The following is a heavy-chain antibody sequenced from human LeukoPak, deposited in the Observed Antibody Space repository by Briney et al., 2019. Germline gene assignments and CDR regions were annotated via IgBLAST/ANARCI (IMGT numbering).Heavy chain of an antibody. J-gene: IGHJ4*02. D-gene: IGHD2-8*01. CDR2: IRYDGSNK. CDR1: GFTFSSYG. Sequence: PGGSLRLSCAASGFTFSSYGMHWVRQSPGKGLEWVAFIRYDGSNKYYADSVKGRFTFSRDNSKNTLYLKMNSLRPEDTAVYYCVRCMKFGTYYFDYWGQGTLVTVSS. CDR3: VRCMKFGTYYFDY. V-gene: IGHV3-30*02.